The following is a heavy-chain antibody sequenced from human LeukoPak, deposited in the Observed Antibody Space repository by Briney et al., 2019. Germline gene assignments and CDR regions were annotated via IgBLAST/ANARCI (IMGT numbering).Heavy chain of an antibody. CDR3: AKDRAHITMIVVVISDAFDI. V-gene: IGHV3-30*02. CDR1: GFTFSSYG. J-gene: IGHJ3*02. CDR2: IRYDGSNK. D-gene: IGHD3-22*01. Sequence: GGSLRLSCAASGFTFSSYGMHWVRQAPGKGLEWVAFIRYDGSNKYYADSVKGRFTISRDNSKNTLYLQMNSLRAEDTAVYYCAKDRAHITMIVVVISDAFDIWGQGTMVTVSS.